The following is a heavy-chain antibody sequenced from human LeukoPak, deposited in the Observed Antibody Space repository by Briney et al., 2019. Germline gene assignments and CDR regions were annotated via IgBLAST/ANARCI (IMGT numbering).Heavy chain of an antibody. CDR2: ISNDGSTT. CDR1: GFTFSSYW. D-gene: IGHD1-14*01. J-gene: IGHJ4*02. CDR3: AGFMMTEPEPGY. V-gene: IGHV3-74*01. Sequence: GGSLRLSCAASGFTFSSYWMNWVRQAPGKGLVWVSRISNDGSTTSYAHSVKGRFTISRDNAKNTLYLQMNSLRAEDTAVYHCAGFMMTEPEPGYWGQGIPVTFSS.